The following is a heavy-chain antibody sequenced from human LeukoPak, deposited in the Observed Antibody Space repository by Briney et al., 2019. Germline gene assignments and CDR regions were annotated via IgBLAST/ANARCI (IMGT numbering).Heavy chain of an antibody. V-gene: IGHV3-15*01. J-gene: IGHJ5*02. D-gene: IGHD3-9*01. CDR2: IKSKTDGGTT. CDR3: TTEAYFDWLLFPLLVPGPLDP. CDR1: GFTFSNAW. Sequence: GGSLRLSCAASGFTFSNAWMSWVRQAPGKGLEWVGRIKSKTDGGTTDYAAPVKGRFTISRDDSKNTLYLQMNSLKTEDTAVYYCTTEAYFDWLLFPLLVPGPLDPWGQGTLVTVSS.